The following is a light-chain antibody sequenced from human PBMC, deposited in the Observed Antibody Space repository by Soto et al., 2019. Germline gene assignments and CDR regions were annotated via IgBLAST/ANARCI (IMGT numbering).Light chain of an antibody. CDR2: DAS. CDR1: QSVSSY. V-gene: IGKV3-11*01. CDR3: QQRSTWPST. Sequence: EIVLTQSPVTLSLSPGERATLSCRASQSVSSYLAWYQQKPGQAPRLLIYDASNRATGIPPRFSGCGSGTDFTLTISSLEPEDFAVYYCQQRSTWPSTFGGGTEVEIK. J-gene: IGKJ4*01.